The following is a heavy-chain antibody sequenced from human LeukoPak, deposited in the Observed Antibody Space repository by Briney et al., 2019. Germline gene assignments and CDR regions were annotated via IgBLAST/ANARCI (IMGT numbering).Heavy chain of an antibody. CDR3: ARAIYYDFWSGPYYYYMDV. CDR2: IIPIFGTA. D-gene: IGHD3-3*01. CDR1: GGTFSSYA. J-gene: IGHJ6*03. Sequence: GASVKVSCKASGGTFSSYAISWVRQAPGQGLEWMGGIIPIFGTANYAQKFQGRVTITTDESTSTAYMELSSLRSEDTAVYYCARAIYYDFWSGPYYYYMDVWGKGTTVTVSS. V-gene: IGHV1-69*05.